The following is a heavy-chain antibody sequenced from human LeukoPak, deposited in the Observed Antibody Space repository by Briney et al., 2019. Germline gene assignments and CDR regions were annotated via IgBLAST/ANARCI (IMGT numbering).Heavy chain of an antibody. CDR1: GFTFSSYG. CDR3: ARDSGSSWIPYFDY. Sequence: GGSLRLSCAASGFTFSSYGMHWVRQAPGKGLEWVAVIWYDGSNKYYADSVKGRFTISRDNSKNTLYLQMNSLRAEDTAVYYCARDSGSSWIPYFDYWGQGTLVTVSS. J-gene: IGHJ4*02. CDR2: IWYDGSNK. V-gene: IGHV3-33*01. D-gene: IGHD6-13*01.